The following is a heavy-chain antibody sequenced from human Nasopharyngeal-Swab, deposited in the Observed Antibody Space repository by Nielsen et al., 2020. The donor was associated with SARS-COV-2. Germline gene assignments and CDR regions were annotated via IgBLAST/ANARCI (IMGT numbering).Heavy chain of an antibody. CDR3: ARVPATVWSDAFDI. D-gene: IGHD3-10*01. J-gene: IGHJ3*02. CDR1: GFTFSSYW. Sequence: GESLQMSCAASGFTFSSYWMSWVRQSPGKGLEWVANIKQDGSEKYYVDSVKGRFTISRDNAKNSLYLQMNSLRAEDTAVYFCARVPATVWSDAFDIWGQGTMVTVSS. V-gene: IGHV3-7*03. CDR2: IKQDGSEK.